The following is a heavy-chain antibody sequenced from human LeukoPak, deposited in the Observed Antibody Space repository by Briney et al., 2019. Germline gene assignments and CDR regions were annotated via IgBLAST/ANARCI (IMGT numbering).Heavy chain of an antibody. CDR2: INSDGSST. CDR1: GFSFSSYE. J-gene: IGHJ2*01. D-gene: IGHD6-13*01. V-gene: IGHV3-74*01. CDR3: ARVALGYWYFDL. Sequence: GGSLRLSCAATGFSFSSYEMNWVRQAPGKGLVWVSRINSDGSSTSYADSVKGRFTISRDNAKNTLYLQMNSLRAEDTAVYYCARVALGYWYFDLWGRGTLVTVSS.